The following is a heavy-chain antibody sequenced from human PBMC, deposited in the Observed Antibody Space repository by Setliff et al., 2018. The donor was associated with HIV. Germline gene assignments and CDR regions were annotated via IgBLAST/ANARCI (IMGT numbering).Heavy chain of an antibody. CDR3: AKPLYDSSGYYLNWYFDL. CDR2: IWYDGNNK. Sequence: PGGSLRLSCAASGFTFSSYGMHWVRQAPGKGLEWVAVIWYDGNNKYYADSVKGRFTISRDNSKNTLYLQMNSLRAEDTAVYYCAKPLYDSSGYYLNWYFDLWGRGTLVT. V-gene: IGHV3-33*06. CDR1: GFTFSSYG. J-gene: IGHJ2*01. D-gene: IGHD3-22*01.